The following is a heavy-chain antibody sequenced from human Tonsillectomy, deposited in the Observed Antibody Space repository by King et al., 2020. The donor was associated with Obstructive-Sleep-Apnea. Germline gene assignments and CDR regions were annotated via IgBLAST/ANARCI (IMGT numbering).Heavy chain of an antibody. Sequence: VQLQESGPGLVKPSETLSLTCSVSGGSISSYYWSWIRQPPGKGLEWIGYIYYSGSTIYNPSLKSRVTISVDTSKNQLSLKLSSVTAADTAVYYCAREGYSSSWYYFDYWGQGTLVTVSS. J-gene: IGHJ4*02. CDR1: GGSISSYY. CDR3: AREGYSSSWYYFDY. CDR2: IYYSGST. D-gene: IGHD6-13*01. V-gene: IGHV4-59*12.